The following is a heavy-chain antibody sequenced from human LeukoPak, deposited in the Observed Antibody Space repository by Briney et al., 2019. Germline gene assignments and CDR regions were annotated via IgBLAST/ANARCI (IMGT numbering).Heavy chain of an antibody. D-gene: IGHD5-12*01. V-gene: IGHV1-18*01. Sequence: ASVKVSCKASGYTFTSYGISWVRQAPGQGLEWMGWISAYNGNTNYAQKLQGRVTMTTDTSTSTAYMELRSLRSDDTAVYYCASDIVATRTQVGGNYWGQGTLVTVSS. CDR2: ISAYNGNT. CDR1: GYTFTSYG. CDR3: ASDIVATRTQVGGNY. J-gene: IGHJ4*02.